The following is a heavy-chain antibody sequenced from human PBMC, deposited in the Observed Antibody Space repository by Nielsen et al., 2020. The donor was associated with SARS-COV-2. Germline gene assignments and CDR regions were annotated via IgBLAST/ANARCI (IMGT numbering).Heavy chain of an antibody. CDR1: GFTFSDYY. J-gene: IGHJ4*02. D-gene: IGHD5-24*01. V-gene: IGHV3-11*05. CDR2: IRSGSTYT. CDR3: AREGRDLPLDY. Sequence: GEPLKISCAASGFTFSDYYMSWIRQAPGKGLEWISYIRSGSTYTNYADSVKGRFTISRDDAKNSLYLQMNSLRAEDTAVYYCAREGRDLPLDYWGQGVLVTVSS.